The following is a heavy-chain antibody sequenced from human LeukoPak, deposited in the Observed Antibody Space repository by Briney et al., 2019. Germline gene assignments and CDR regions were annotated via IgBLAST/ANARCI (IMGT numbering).Heavy chain of an antibody. Sequence: GGSLRLSCAASGFTFSAFGMHWVRQAPGKGLEWVTFIPYDGSDKYYADSVKGRFTISRDNSKNTLYLQMNSLRAEDTAVYYCAREYMDVWGKGTTVSISS. J-gene: IGHJ6*03. V-gene: IGHV3-30*12. CDR2: IPYDGSDK. CDR3: AREYMDV. CDR1: GFTFSAFG.